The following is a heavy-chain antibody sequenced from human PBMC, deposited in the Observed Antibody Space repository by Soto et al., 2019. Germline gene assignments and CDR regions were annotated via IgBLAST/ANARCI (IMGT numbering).Heavy chain of an antibody. Sequence: GASVKVSCKASGYTFTSYAMHWVRQAPGQRLEWMGWINAGNGNTKYSQKFQGGVTITRDTSASTAYMELSSLRSEDTAVYYCARAHPIAVAATSWFDPWGQGTLVTVSS. D-gene: IGHD6-19*01. CDR2: INAGNGNT. J-gene: IGHJ5*02. V-gene: IGHV1-3*01. CDR3: ARAHPIAVAATSWFDP. CDR1: GYTFTSYA.